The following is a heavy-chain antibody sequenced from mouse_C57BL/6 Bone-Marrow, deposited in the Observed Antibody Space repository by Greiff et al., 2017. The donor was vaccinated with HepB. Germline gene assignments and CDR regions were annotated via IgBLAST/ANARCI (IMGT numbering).Heavy chain of an antibody. CDR1: GYAFSSSW. CDR2: IYPGDGDT. Sequence: QVQLQHPGAELVKPGASVKISCKASGYAFSSSWMNWVKQRPGKGLEWIGRIYPGDGDTNYNGKFKGKATLTADKSSSTAYMQLSSLTSEDSAVYFCAPIYYDQGFAYWGQGTLVTVSA. V-gene: IGHV1-82*01. CDR3: APIYYDQGFAY. D-gene: IGHD2-4*01. J-gene: IGHJ3*01.